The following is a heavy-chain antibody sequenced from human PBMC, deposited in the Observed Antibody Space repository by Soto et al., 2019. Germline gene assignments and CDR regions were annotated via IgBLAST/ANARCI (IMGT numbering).Heavy chain of an antibody. V-gene: IGHV1-69*06. Sequence: QVQLVQSGAEVKTPGSSLKVSCTVSGSRFSNYVISWVRQAPGHGLEWLGRIIPIFNSTQYAQKFQGRGTIPADKSTNTASLELSSLRSDDTAVYYCAREGRGKKAGYNGLVSLGYWGQGTLVTVSS. CDR2: IIPIFNST. D-gene: IGHD2-2*02. J-gene: IGHJ4*02. CDR3: AREGRGKKAGYNGLVSLGY. CDR1: GSRFSNYV.